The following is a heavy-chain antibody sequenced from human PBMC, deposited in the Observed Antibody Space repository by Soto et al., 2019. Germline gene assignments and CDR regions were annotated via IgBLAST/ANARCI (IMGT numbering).Heavy chain of an antibody. CDR2: LSGSGGST. J-gene: IGHJ4*02. D-gene: IGHD3-3*02. V-gene: IGHV3-23*01. CDR3: AKVPHHFWSGYRFDY. Sequence: GGFLRLSCAASGFTFSSYAISWVRQAPGKGLEWVSALSGSGGSTYYADSVKGRFTISRDISKNSLYLQMNSMRAEDTAVYYCAKVPHHFWSGYRFDYWGQGTLVTVSA. CDR1: GFTFSSYA.